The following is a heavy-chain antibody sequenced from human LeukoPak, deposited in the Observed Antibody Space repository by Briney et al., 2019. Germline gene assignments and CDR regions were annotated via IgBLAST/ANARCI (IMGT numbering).Heavy chain of an antibody. J-gene: IGHJ4*02. CDR3: VKDDNHFGSTETVH. D-gene: IGHD3-10*01. V-gene: IGHV3-30*01. CDR2: ITHDAKTA. CDR1: GFIFNEYA. Sequence: GGSLRLSCAASGFIFNEYAMHWVRQAPGQGLEWVGTITHDAKTAYYADSLKGRFTISRDNSKSTVSLQMNSLRPDDTALYRCVKDDNHFGSTETVHWGQGILVTVSS.